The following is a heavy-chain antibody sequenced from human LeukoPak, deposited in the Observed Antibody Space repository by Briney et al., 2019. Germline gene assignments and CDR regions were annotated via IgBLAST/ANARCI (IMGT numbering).Heavy chain of an antibody. CDR2: IIPILGIA. J-gene: IGHJ5*02. CDR3: ARDLTIAAAGTFWFDP. V-gene: IGHV1-69*04. D-gene: IGHD6-13*01. CDR1: GGTFSSYA. Sequence: SVKVSCKASGGTFSSYAISWVRQAPGQGLEWMGRIIPILGIANYAQKFQGRVTITADKSTSTAYMELSSPRSEDTAVYYCARDLTIAAAGTFWFDPWGQGTLVTVSS.